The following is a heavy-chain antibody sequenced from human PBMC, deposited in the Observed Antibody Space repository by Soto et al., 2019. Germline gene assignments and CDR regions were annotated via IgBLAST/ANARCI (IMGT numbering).Heavy chain of an antibody. V-gene: IGHV1-2*02. CDR1: GYTFSGYY. J-gene: IGHJ6*02. CDR3: ARDIPGSGYGMDV. Sequence: ASVKVSCKASGYTFSGYYTHWVRQAPGQGLEWMGWINPTNGDTNYAQRSQGRVMMTRDTSITTTYMELSGLRSDDTATYYCARDIPGSGYGMDVWGQGTTVTVSS. CDR2: INPTNGDT. D-gene: IGHD2-21*01.